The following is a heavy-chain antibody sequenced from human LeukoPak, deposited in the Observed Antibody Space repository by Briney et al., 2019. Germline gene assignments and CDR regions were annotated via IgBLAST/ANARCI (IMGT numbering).Heavy chain of an antibody. CDR3: ARGLWFGELFIHAELDY. V-gene: IGHV3-21*01. D-gene: IGHD3-10*01. J-gene: IGHJ4*02. CDR1: GFTFSSYS. Sequence: PGGSLRLSCAASGFTFSSYSMNWVRQAPGKGLEWVSSISSSSSYIYYADSVKGRFTISRDNAKNSLYLQMNSLRAEDTAVYYCARGLWFGELFIHAELDYWGQGTLVTVSS. CDR2: ISSSSSYI.